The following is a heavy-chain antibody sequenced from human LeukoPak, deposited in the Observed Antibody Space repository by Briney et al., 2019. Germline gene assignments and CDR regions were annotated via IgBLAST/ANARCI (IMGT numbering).Heavy chain of an antibody. CDR2: IHTSGST. CDR1: GGSISSGLYY. D-gene: IGHD6-13*01. V-gene: IGHV4-61*02. CDR3: ATSSWLRDANFDS. J-gene: IGHJ4*02. Sequence: SETLSLTCTVSGGSISSGLYYWHWIRQPAGKGLEWIGRIHTSGSTNYNPSLKSRVTISLHPSKNQFSLKLPSVTAADSAVYYCATSSWLRDANFDSWGQGTLVTVSS.